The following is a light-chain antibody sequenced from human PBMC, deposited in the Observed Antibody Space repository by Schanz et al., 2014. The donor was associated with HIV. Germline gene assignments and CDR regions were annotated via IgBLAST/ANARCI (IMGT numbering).Light chain of an antibody. CDR2: DVT. CDR3: CSYTTTSTYV. CDR1: SNDIGFYSY. Sequence: QSVLTQPASVSGSPGQSITLSCTGTSNDIGFYSYVSWYQQHPGKAPKLIIYDVTYRPSGVSARFSGSKSGNTASLTISGLQAEDEADYYCCSYTTTSTYVFGAGTKLTVL. V-gene: IGLV2-14*01. J-gene: IGLJ1*01.